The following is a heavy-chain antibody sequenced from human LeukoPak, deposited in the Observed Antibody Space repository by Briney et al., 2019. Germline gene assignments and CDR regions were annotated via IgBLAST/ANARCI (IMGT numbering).Heavy chain of an antibody. CDR1: GFTFDDYG. CDR2: IVRNGGGT. CDR3: VRGFRGGPFDY. J-gene: IGHJ4*02. Sequence: PGGSLRLSCVASGFTFDDYGMSWVRQVPGKGLEWVSGIVRNGGGTGNADSVKGRFTISRDNAENSLYLQMNSLRADDTALYYCVRGFRGGPFDYWGQGTLVTVSS. D-gene: IGHD3-10*01. V-gene: IGHV3-20*04.